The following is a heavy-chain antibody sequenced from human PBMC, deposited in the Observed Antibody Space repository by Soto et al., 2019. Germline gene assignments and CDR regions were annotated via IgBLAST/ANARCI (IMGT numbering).Heavy chain of an antibody. D-gene: IGHD1-1*01. Sequence: PSETPSLTCTVSGASISGYYWSWIRKSAGKGLEXIGXXYXXGXTXXXPXXXSRVMMSVDTSKKQFSLKLRSVTAADTAVYYCVRDGTKTLRDWFDPWGQGISVTVSS. CDR3: VRDGTKTLRDWFDP. J-gene: IGHJ5*02. CDR1: GASISGYY. V-gene: IGHV4-4*07. CDR2: XYXXGXT.